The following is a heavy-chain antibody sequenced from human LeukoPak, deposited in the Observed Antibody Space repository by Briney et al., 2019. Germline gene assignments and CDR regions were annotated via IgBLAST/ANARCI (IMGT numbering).Heavy chain of an antibody. J-gene: IGHJ5*02. CDR1: GGSISSGGYS. Sequence: SETLSLTCAVSGGSISSGGYSWSWIRQPPGKGLEWIGYIYHSGSTYYNPSLKSRVTISVDSSKNQFSLKLSSVTAADTAVYYCARASGSIYDYGDYGWFDPWGQGTLVTVSS. V-gene: IGHV4-30-2*01. D-gene: IGHD4-17*01. CDR2: IYHSGST. CDR3: ARASGSIYDYGDYGWFDP.